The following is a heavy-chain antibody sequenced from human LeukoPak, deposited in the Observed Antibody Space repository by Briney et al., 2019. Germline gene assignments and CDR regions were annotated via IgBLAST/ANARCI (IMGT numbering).Heavy chain of an antibody. CDR2: IYYSGST. V-gene: IGHV4-39*01. CDR3: ARLAAAGPIHYFDY. J-gene: IGHJ4*02. Sequence: SETLSLTCTVSGGSISSSSYYWGWIRQPPGKGLEWIGSIYYSGSTYYNPSLKSRVTISVDTSKNQFSLKLSSVTAADTAVYYCARLAAAGPIHYFDYWGQGTLITVSS. CDR1: GGSISSSSYY. D-gene: IGHD6-13*01.